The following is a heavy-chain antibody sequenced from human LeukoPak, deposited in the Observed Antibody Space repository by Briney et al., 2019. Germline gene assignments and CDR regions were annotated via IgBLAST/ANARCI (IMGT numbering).Heavy chain of an antibody. CDR1: GFTFSSYA. CDR2: IRGSGGST. CDR3: AKDPPRYCSSTSCRTNWFDP. J-gene: IGHJ5*02. Sequence: GGSLRLSCAASGFTFSSYAMSWVRQAPGKGLEWVSAIRGSGGSTYYADSVKGRFTISRDNSKNTLYLQMNSLRAEDTAVYYCAKDPPRYCSSTSCRTNWFDPWGQGTLVTVSS. V-gene: IGHV3-23*01. D-gene: IGHD2-2*01.